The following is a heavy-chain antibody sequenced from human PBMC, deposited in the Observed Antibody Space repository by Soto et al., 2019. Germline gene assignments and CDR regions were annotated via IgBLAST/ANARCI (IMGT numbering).Heavy chain of an antibody. CDR2: INHSGST. Sequence: SETLSLTCAVYGGSFSGYYWSWIRQPPGKGLEWIGEINHSGSTNYNPSLKSRVTISVDTSKNQFSLKLSSVAAADTAVYYCARRMWTAASVRVYDYWGQGTLVTVSS. CDR1: GGSFSGYY. D-gene: IGHD2-2*01. CDR3: ARRMWTAASVRVYDY. V-gene: IGHV4-34*01. J-gene: IGHJ4*02.